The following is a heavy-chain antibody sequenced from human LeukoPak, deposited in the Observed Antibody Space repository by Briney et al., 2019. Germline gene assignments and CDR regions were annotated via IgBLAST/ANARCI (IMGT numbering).Heavy chain of an antibody. J-gene: IGHJ5*02. CDR3: ARGSLRRTVPNWFET. CDR2: ISSSSTYI. Sequence: GSLRLSCAASGFTFNTYSMNWVRQAPGRGLEWVSSISSSSTYIYYADSVKGRFTISRDNAENSLYLQMNSLTAEDTAVYFCARGSLRRTVPNWFETWGQGTLVSVSS. D-gene: IGHD1-14*01. V-gene: IGHV3-21*01. CDR1: GFTFNTYS.